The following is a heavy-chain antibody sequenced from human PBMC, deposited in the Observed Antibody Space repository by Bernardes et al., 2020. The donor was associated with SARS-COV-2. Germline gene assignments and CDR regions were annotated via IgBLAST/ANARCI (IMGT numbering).Heavy chain of an antibody. D-gene: IGHD1-1*01. J-gene: IGHJ6*02. V-gene: IGHV3-74*01. CDR1: GFTFSSYW. Sequence: GGSLRLSCAASGFTFSSYWMHWGRQGPGKGLVWVSRINPDGSSTDYADSVKGRFTISRDNAKNTVYLQMNSLRAEDTAVYYCATGGNGATAPGMDVWGQGTTVTVSS. CDR3: ATGGNGATAPGMDV. CDR2: INPDGSST.